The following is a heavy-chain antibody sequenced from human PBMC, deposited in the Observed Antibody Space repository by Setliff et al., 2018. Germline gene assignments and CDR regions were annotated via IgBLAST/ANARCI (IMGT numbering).Heavy chain of an antibody. D-gene: IGHD6-13*01. CDR3: ARCSSWHGHYPHFNY. V-gene: IGHV3-23*05. Sequence: PGGSLRLSCVGSGFTISGYAMTWVRQVPGKGLEWISSIKDSDYSTYYADSVKGRFTISRDNSKNTLYLQMNSLRAEDTAIYYCARCSSWHGHYPHFNYWGQGTLVTVSS. CDR1: GFTISGYA. CDR2: IKDSDYST. J-gene: IGHJ4*02.